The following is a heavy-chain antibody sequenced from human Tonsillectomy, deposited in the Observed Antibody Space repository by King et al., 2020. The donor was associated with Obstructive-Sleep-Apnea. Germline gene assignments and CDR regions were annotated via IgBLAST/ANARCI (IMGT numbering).Heavy chain of an antibody. J-gene: IGHJ3*02. D-gene: IGHD7-27*01. CDR3: TRGPGAGEAFDI. V-gene: IGHV4-34*01. Sequence: VQLQQWGAGLLKPSETLSLTCALYGGSFSDSYWSWVRQPPGKGLEWIGEINHSGGTNYNPSLKSRVTLSVDTSKKQFSLRLSSVTAADTAVYYCTRGPGAGEAFDIWGQGTMVTVSS. CDR1: GGSFSDSY. CDR2: INHSGGT.